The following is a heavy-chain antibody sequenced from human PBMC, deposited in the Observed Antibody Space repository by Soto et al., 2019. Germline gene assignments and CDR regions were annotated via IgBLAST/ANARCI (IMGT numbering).Heavy chain of an antibody. CDR1: GITFSSSA. Sequence: SVKVSCKASGITFSSSAVQWVRQSRGQRLEWIGWIVVGSGNTKCAQKFQERVTITRDLSTSTAYLELTSLKSDDTAVYYCAASYGMDVWGQGTTVTVSS. CDR2: IVVGSGNT. J-gene: IGHJ6*02. V-gene: IGHV1-58*01. CDR3: AASYGMDV.